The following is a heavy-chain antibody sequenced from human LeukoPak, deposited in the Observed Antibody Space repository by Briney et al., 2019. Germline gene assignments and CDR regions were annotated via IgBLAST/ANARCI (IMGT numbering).Heavy chain of an antibody. Sequence: ASVKVSCKGSGYNFDRYGVNWVRQAPGQGLEWVGWISTYNSSTFYAQKFEGRVTMTTDTSTNTVYMDLRSLRSDDTAVYYCARDLEHCRNIICSNSAYWGQGTLVTVSS. V-gene: IGHV1-18*01. CDR3: ARDLEHCRNIICSNSAY. J-gene: IGHJ4*02. D-gene: IGHD2-2*01. CDR1: GYNFDRYG. CDR2: ISTYNSST.